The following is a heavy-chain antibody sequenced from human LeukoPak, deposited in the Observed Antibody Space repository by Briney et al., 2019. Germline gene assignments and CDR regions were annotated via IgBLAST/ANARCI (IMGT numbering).Heavy chain of an antibody. Sequence: GGSLRLSCEASGFTFSSYGMHGVRQAPGKGLEWVAVIWCDGSNKYYADSVKGRFTISRDNSKNTLYLQMNSLRAEDTAVYYCARDRNPITMVRGVIIDYWGQGTLVTVSS. CDR1: GFTFSSYG. CDR3: ARDRNPITMVRGVIIDY. CDR2: IWCDGSNK. J-gene: IGHJ4*02. V-gene: IGHV3-33*08. D-gene: IGHD3-10*01.